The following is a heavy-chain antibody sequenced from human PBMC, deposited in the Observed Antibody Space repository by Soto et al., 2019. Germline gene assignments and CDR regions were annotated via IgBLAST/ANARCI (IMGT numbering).Heavy chain of an antibody. CDR1: GFTFSSYS. Sequence: GGSLRLSCAASGFTFSSYSMNWVRQAPGKGLEWVSYISSGSRTIFYSDSVQGRFTISRDNSENSLFLQMSSLRDEDTAVYYCARDNGDSDFWSDYYSGFDYWGQGALVTVSS. CDR3: ARDNGDSDFWSDYYSGFDY. CDR2: ISSGSRTI. J-gene: IGHJ4*02. D-gene: IGHD3-3*01. V-gene: IGHV3-48*02.